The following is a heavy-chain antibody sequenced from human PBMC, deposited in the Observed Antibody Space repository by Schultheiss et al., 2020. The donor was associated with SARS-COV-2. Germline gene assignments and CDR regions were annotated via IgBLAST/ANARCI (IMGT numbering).Heavy chain of an antibody. Sequence: GGSLRLSCAASGFTFSSYAMSWVRQAPGKGLEWVGRIDTKTYGGTTDYAAPVKGRFAISRDDSKNTLYLQMNSLRAEDTAVYYCARGDGYLDYWGQGTLVTVPS. J-gene: IGHJ4*02. V-gene: IGHV3-15*04. D-gene: IGHD5-24*01. CDR2: IDTKTYGGTT. CDR1: GFTFSSYA. CDR3: ARGDGYLDY.